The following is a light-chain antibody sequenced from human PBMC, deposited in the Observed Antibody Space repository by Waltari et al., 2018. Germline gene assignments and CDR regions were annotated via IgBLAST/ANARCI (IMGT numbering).Light chain of an antibody. Sequence: EIAMTQSPRSLPVTPGEPASISWTSSQSLLHNYGFNSLDWYLRRPGQSPQLLIYLGSNRATGISDRFSGSGSGTDFSLTVSRVEAEDVGVYFCKQALQSPVTFGQGTQVEIK. CDR3: KQALQSPVT. CDR1: QSLLHNYGFNS. J-gene: IGKJ1*01. CDR2: LGS. V-gene: IGKV2-28*01.